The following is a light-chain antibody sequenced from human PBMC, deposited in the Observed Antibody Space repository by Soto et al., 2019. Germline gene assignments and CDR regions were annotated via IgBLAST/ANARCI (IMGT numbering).Light chain of an antibody. CDR2: EGS. CDR1: SSDVGRYNL. J-gene: IGLJ2*01. Sequence: QSALTQPASVSRSPGQSITISCTGSSSDVGRYNLVSWYQQHPGKAPKLMIYEGSKRPSGVSARFSGSKSGNTASLTISGLQAEDEADYYCCSYAGSSVLFGGGTKLTVL. CDR3: CSYAGSSVL. V-gene: IGLV2-23*01.